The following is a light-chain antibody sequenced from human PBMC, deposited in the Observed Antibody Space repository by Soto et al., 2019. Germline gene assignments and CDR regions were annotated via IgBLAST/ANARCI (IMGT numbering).Light chain of an antibody. J-gene: IGKJ2*01. CDR3: QQYGSSPYT. CDR1: QSISTTY. V-gene: IGKV3-20*01. Sequence: EIVVTQSPGTLSLSPGERATLSCRASQSISTTYLARYQQRPGQAPRLLIYGTSSRATGIPDRFSGSGSATDFTLTINRLEAEDFAVYYCQQYGSSPYTFGQGTKLEIK. CDR2: GTS.